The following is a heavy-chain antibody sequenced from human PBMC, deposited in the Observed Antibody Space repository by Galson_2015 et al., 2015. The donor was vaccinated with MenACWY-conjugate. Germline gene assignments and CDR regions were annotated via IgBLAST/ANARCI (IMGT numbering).Heavy chain of an antibody. CDR3: ARQSKGLRFLEWDFDY. CDR2: IDPSDSYT. V-gene: IGHV5-10-1*01. D-gene: IGHD3-3*01. CDR1: GYSFTSYW. Sequence: QSGAEVKKPGESLRISCKGSGYSFTSYWISRVRQMPGKGLEWMGRIDPSDSYTNYSPSFQGHVTISADKSISTAYLQWSSLKASDTAMYYCARQSKGLRFLEWDFDYWGQGTLVTVSS. J-gene: IGHJ4*02.